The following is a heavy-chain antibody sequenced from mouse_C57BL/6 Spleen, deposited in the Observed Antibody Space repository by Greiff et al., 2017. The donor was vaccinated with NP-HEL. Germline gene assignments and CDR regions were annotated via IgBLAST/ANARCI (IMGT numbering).Heavy chain of an antibody. CDR2: ISYDGSN. CDR1: GYSITSGYY. J-gene: IGHJ2*01. Sequence: EVKLQESGPGLVKPSQSLSLTCSVTGYSITSGYYWNWIRQFPGNKLEWMGYISYDGSNNYNPSLKNRISITRDTSKNQFFLKLNSVTTEDTATYYCARGSDGYYDYWGQGTTLTVSS. CDR3: ARGSDGYYDY. D-gene: IGHD2-3*01. V-gene: IGHV3-6*01.